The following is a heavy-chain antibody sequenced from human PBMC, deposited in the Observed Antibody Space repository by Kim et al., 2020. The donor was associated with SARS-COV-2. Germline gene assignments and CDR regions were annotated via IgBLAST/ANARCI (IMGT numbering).Heavy chain of an antibody. CDR1: GDSISSGDPY. D-gene: IGHD3-22*01. CDR2: IHYTGTS. J-gene: IGHJ2*01. CDR3: ASDRALGYFDL. Sequence: SETLSLTCIVSGDSISSGDPYWSWLRQSPGKGLEWIAYIHYTGTSDYNSSLKSRVVMSADTSRNEVSLKLTSVTAADTAVYYCASDRALGYFDLWGRG. V-gene: IGHV4-30-4*01.